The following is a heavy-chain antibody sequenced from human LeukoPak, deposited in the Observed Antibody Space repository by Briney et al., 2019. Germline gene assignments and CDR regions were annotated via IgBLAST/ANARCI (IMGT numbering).Heavy chain of an antibody. J-gene: IGHJ6*03. V-gene: IGHV1-8*01. CDR1: GYTFTSYD. Sequence: GASVKVSCKASGYTFTSYDINWVRQATGQGLEWMGWMNTNSGNTGYAQKFQGRVTMTRNTSISTAYMELSSLRSEATAVYYCARGFEYYYYMDVWGKGTTVTISS. CDR3: ARGFEYYYYMDV. CDR2: MNTNSGNT.